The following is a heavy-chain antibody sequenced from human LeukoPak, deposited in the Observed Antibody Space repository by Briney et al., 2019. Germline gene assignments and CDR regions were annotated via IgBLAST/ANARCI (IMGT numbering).Heavy chain of an antibody. CDR1: GFTFSSYE. D-gene: IGHD3-16*01. CDR3: AREKFPAVPFGVYFDY. J-gene: IGHJ4*02. CDR2: ISSSGSTI. Sequence: GGSLRLSCAASGFTFSSYEMNWVRQAPGKGLEWVSYISSSGSTIYYADSVKGRFTISRDNAKNSLYLQMNSLRAEDTAVYYCAREKFPAVPFGVYFDYWGQGTLVTVSS. V-gene: IGHV3-48*03.